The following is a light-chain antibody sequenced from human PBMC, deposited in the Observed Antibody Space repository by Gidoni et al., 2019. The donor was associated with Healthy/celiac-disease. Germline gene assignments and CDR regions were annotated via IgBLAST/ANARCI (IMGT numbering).Light chain of an antibody. Sequence: SVLYSSNNKNYLAWYQQKPGQPPKLLIYWASTRESGVPDRFSGSGSGTDFTLNISSLQAEDVAVYYCQQYYSTPLTFGGGTKVEIK. CDR2: WAS. J-gene: IGKJ4*01. CDR3: QQYYSTPLT. CDR1: SVLYSSNNKNY. V-gene: IGKV4-1*01.